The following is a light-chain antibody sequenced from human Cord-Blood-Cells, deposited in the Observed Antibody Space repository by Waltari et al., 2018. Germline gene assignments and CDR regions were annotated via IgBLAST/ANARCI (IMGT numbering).Light chain of an antibody. J-gene: IGLJ2*01. CDR1: SSDVGGYNY. CDR2: EVS. CDR3: SSYAGSNKSVV. V-gene: IGLV2-8*01. Sequence: QSALTQPPSASGSPGQSVTISCTGTSSDVGGYNYVSWYQPHPGKAPKLMIYEVSKRPSGVPDRFSGSKSGNTASLTVSGLQAEDEADYYCSSYAGSNKSVVFGGGTKLTVL.